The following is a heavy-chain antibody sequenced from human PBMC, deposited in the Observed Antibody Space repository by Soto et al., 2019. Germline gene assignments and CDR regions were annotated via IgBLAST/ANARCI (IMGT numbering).Heavy chain of an antibody. V-gene: IGHV1-3*01. CDR3: ASGYGRPIGWFDP. Sequence: QVQLVQSGAEVKKPGASVKVSCKASGYTFTSYAMHWVRQAPGQRLEWMGWINASNGNTKYSPQFQGRVTITRDTCGSTAYLELSILRSEDTAVYYCASGYGRPIGWFDPWGQGTLVTVSS. J-gene: IGHJ5*02. D-gene: IGHD6-13*01. CDR1: GYTFTSYA. CDR2: INASNGNT.